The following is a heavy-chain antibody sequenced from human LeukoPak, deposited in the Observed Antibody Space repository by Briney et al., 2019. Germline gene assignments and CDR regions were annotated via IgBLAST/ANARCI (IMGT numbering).Heavy chain of an antibody. CDR2: ISSDSGTI. CDR1: GFTFSRKT. V-gene: IGHV3-48*02. J-gene: IGHJ6*02. Sequence: GGSLRLSCAASGFTFSRKTMNWVRQASGKGLEWVSYISSDSGTIYYADSVRGRFTISRDNAKNSLYLQMNSLRDEDMAVYYCARDNGMTSGWYAGRIDYYYGIDVWGQGTTVTVSS. CDR3: ARDNGMTSGWYAGRIDYYYGIDV. D-gene: IGHD6-19*01.